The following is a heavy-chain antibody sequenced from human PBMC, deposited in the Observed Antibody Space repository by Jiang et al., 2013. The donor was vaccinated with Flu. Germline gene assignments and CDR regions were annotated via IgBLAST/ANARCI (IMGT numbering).Heavy chain of an antibody. Sequence: PGASVKVSCKASGYPFTSYAINWVRQAPGQGLEWMGWINTNTGNPTYAQGFTGRFVFSLDTSVSTASLQISSLKAEDTAVYFCARDVGQLGFDYWGQGTLVTVSS. J-gene: IGHJ4*02. CDR1: GYPFTSYA. V-gene: IGHV7-4-1*02. CDR3: ARDVGQLGFDY. CDR2: INTNTGNP. D-gene: IGHD6-13*01.